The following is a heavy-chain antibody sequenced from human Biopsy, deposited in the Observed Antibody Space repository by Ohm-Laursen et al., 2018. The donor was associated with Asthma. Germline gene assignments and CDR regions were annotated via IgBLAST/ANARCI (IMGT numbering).Heavy chain of an antibody. CDR3: ASDFPKDYVRYNFQF. Sequence: GASVSAFRKISGYSLTDLSMHCVRQAPGQGLEWMGGHDHEEGGTVNARRFQGRVTMTEDTSTDTAYMELSSLSSDDTAVYYCASDFPKDYVRYNFQFWGQGTLVTVSS. CDR2: HDHEEGGT. J-gene: IGHJ4*02. CDR1: GYSLTDLS. V-gene: IGHV1-24*01. D-gene: IGHD4-17*01.